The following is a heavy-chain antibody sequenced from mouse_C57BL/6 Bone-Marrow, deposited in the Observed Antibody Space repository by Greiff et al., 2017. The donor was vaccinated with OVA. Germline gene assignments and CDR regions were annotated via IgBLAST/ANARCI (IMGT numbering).Heavy chain of an antibody. J-gene: IGHJ2*01. CDR1: GYAFTNYL. CDR2: INPGSGGT. CDR3: ARSRATVVATHYFDY. Sequence: VQLQQSGAELVRPGTSVKVSCKASGYAFTNYLIEWVKQRPGQGLEWIGVINPGSGGTNYNEKFKGKATLTADKSSSTAYMQLSSLTSEDSAVYFCARSRATVVATHYFDYWGQGTTLTVSS. V-gene: IGHV1-54*01. D-gene: IGHD1-1*01.